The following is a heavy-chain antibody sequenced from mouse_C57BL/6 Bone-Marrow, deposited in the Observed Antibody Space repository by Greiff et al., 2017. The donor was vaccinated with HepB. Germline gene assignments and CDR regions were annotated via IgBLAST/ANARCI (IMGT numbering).Heavy chain of an antibody. CDR1: GYTFTSYW. V-gene: IGHV1-69*01. J-gene: IGHJ4*01. CDR3: AREILLRYGYAMDY. Sequence: QVQLQQPGAELVMPGASVKLSCKASGYTFTSYWIHWVKQRPGQGLEWIGEIDPSDSYTNYNQKFKGKSTLTVDKSSSTAYMQLSSLTSEDSAVYYCAREILLRYGYAMDYWGQGTSVTVSS. D-gene: IGHD1-1*01. CDR2: IDPSDSYT.